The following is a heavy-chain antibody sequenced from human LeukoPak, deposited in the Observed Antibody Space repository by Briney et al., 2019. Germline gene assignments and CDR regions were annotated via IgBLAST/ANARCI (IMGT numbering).Heavy chain of an antibody. D-gene: IGHD1-26*01. CDR2: ISYDGSNK. V-gene: IGHV3-30*04. CDR3: AKIAETSGSYGQGYDY. J-gene: IGHJ4*02. CDR1: GFTFSSYA. Sequence: GSLRLSCAASGFTFSSYAMHWVRQAPGKGLERVAVISYDGSNKYYADSVKGRFTISRDNSKNTLYLQMNSLRVEDTAVYYCAKIAETSGSYGQGYDYWGQGTLVTVSS.